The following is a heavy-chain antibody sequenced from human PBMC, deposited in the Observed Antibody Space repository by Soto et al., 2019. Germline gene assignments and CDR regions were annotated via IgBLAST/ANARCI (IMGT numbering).Heavy chain of an antibody. CDR2: IGPESGAT. D-gene: IGHD1-26*01. Sequence: QVQLVQSGAEVKKPGASVKVSCKASGYTFTGHYIHWVRQAPEQGPEWMGEIGPESGATRYAQRFRGRVTMTRDMSITTVYMELNNLSPDDTAVDYWGRGRSGQIVFFYWGQGTPVTVSS. J-gene: IGHJ4*02. CDR3: GRGRSGQIVFFY. CDR1: GYTFTGHY. V-gene: IGHV1-2*02.